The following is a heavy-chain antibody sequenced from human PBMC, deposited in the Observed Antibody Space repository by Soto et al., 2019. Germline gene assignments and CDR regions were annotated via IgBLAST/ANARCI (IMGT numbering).Heavy chain of an antibody. D-gene: IGHD3-16*01. CDR2: MNAKSGDT. CDR1: GYTFSDFD. CDR3: ARGNPFNYAGFDV. V-gene: IGHV1-8*01. Sequence: GASVKVSCKAYGYTFSDFDINGLRQAAGQGPEWMGWMNAKSGDTFSAQRLQGKFNMTWDTSLSTAYMEVGSLTSDDAAIYYCARGNPFNYAGFDVWGQGTTVTVSS. J-gene: IGHJ6*02.